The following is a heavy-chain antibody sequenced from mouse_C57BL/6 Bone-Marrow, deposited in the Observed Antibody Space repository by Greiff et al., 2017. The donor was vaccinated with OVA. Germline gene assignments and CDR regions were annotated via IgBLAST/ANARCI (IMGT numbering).Heavy chain of an antibody. D-gene: IGHD2-3*01. CDR3: ARDGYYSFAY. J-gene: IGHJ3*01. CDR1: GYAFTNYL. V-gene: IGHV1-54*01. Sequence: QVHVKQSGAELVRPGTSVKVSCKASGYAFTNYLIEWVKQRPGQGLEWIGVINPGSGGTNYNEKFKGKATLTADKSSSTAYMQLSSLTSEDSAVYFCARDGYYSFAYWGQGTLVTVSA. CDR2: INPGSGGT.